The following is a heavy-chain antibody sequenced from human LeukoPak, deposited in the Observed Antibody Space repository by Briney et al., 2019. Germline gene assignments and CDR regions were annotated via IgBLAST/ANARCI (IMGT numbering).Heavy chain of an antibody. CDR3: ARATVVTWTIDY. V-gene: IGHV3-30*03. J-gene: IGHJ4*02. Sequence: GGSLRLSCAASEFTFSSYGMHWVRQAPGKGLEWVAVISYDGSNKYYADSVKGRFTISRDNSKNTLYLQMNSLRAEDTAVYYCARATVVTWTIDYWGQGTLVTVSS. CDR1: EFTFSSYG. D-gene: IGHD4-23*01. CDR2: ISYDGSNK.